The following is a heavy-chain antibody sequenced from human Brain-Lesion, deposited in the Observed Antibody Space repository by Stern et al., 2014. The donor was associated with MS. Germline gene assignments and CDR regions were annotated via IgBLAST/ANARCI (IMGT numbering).Heavy chain of an antibody. CDR2: FYASGKP. CDR1: GGPISSHSYY. D-gene: IGHD4-17*01. J-gene: IGHJ4*02. V-gene: IGHV4-61*02. CDR3: ARDYGDLEFDL. Sequence: VHLVESGPGLVKPSQTLSLTCTVSGGPISSHSYYWSWIRQPAGKGLEGFGLFYASGKPNYSPSLKIRASISVDTSKTQLSLRLSSVTASDTAVYYCARDYGDLEFDLWGQGTLVTVSS.